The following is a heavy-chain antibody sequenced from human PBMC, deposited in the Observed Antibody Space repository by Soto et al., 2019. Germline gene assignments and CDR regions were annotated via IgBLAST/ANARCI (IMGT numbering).Heavy chain of an antibody. CDR3: ARDRRGGRMDV. CDR2: IYYSGST. CDR1: GGSISSGGYS. Sequence: SETLSLTCAVSGGSISSGGYSWSWIRQPPGKGLEWIGYIYYSGSTNYNPSLKSRVTISVDTSKNQFSLKLSSVTAADTAVYYCARDRRGGRMDVWGQGTTVTVS. D-gene: IGHD3-10*01. V-gene: IGHV4-61*08. J-gene: IGHJ6*02.